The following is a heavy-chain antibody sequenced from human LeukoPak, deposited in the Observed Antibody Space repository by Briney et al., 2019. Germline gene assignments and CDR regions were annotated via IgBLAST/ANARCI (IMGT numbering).Heavy chain of an antibody. CDR3: ARDEGYCSSTSCSAFDY. CDR1: GGSFSGYY. CDR2: IYYSGST. V-gene: IGHV4-59*01. D-gene: IGHD2-2*01. J-gene: IGHJ4*02. Sequence: PSETLSLTCAVYGGSFSGYYWSWIRQPPGKGLEWIGYIYYSGSTNYNPSLKSRVTISVDTSKNQFSLKLSSVTAADTAVYYCARDEGYCSSTSCSAFDYWGQGTLVTVSS.